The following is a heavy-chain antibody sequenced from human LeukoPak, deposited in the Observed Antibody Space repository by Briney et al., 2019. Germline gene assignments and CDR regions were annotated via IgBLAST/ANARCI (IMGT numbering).Heavy chain of an antibody. CDR1: GGSISMSNW. Sequence: PSETLSLTCGASGGSISMSNWWSWVRQSPEGGLEWIGEIYYTGDTKYNPSLKSRVTISTDKSKNQFSLNLTSVTAADTAVYYCARGVQYWLGDWFHPWGQGILVTVSS. CDR3: ARGVQYWLGDWFHP. V-gene: IGHV4-4*02. CDR2: IYYTGDT. D-gene: IGHD3-9*01. J-gene: IGHJ5*02.